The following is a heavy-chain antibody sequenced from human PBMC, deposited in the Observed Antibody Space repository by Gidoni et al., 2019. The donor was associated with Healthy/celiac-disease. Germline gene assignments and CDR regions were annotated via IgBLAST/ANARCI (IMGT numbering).Heavy chain of an antibody. CDR2: IWYDGSNK. CDR3: ARDPINYYGSGSYAFDI. J-gene: IGHJ3*02. D-gene: IGHD3-10*01. Sequence: QVQLVESGGGVVQPGRSLRLSCAASGFTFSSYGMHWVRQAPGKGLEWVAVIWYDGSNKYYADSVKGRFTISRDKSKNTLYLQMNSLRAEDTAVYYCARDPINYYGSGSYAFDIWGQGTMVTVSS. V-gene: IGHV3-33*01. CDR1: GFTFSSYG.